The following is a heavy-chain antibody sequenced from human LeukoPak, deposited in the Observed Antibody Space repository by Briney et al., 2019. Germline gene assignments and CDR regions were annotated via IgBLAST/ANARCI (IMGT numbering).Heavy chain of an antibody. CDR3: ARARDCSGGSCYSGVDY. CDR1: GGSISSYY. J-gene: IGHJ4*02. D-gene: IGHD2-15*01. Sequence: PSETLSLTCTVSGGSISSYYWSWIRQPPGKGLEWIGYIYYSGSTNYNPSLKSRVTISVDTSKNQFSLKLSSVTAADTAVYYCARARDCSGGSCYSGVDYWGQGTLVTVSS. V-gene: IGHV4-59*01. CDR2: IYYSGST.